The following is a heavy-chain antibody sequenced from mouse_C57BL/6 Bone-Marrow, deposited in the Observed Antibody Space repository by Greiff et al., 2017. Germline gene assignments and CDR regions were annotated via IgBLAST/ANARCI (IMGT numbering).Heavy chain of an antibody. CDR2: IRNKANGYTT. CDR1: GFTFTDYY. J-gene: IGHJ1*03. D-gene: IGHD1-1*01. V-gene: IGHV7-3*01. CDR3: ARFDYYGSSYGYWYFDV. Sequence: EVKLMESGGGLVQPGGSLSLSCAASGFTFTDYYMSWVRQPPGKALEWLGFIRNKANGYTTEYRASLKGRFTISRDNSQSILYLQMNAQRAEDSATYYCARFDYYGSSYGYWYFDVWGTGTTVTVSS.